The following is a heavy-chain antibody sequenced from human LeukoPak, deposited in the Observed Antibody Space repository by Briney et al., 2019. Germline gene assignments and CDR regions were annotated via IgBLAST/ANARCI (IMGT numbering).Heavy chain of an antibody. V-gene: IGHV4-59*01. CDR3: ARSGTKTNGFDY. Sequence: PSETLSLTCTVSDGSISTYYWSWIRQPPGKGLEWIGYIYYSGSTNYSPSLQSRVTISVDTSRNQFSLRLSSVTAADTAMYYCARSGTKTNGFDYWGQGTLVTVSS. D-gene: IGHD2-8*01. CDR2: IYYSGST. CDR1: DGSISTYY. J-gene: IGHJ4*02.